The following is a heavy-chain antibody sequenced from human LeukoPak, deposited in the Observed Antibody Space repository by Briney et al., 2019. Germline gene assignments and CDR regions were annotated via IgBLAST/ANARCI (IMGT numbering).Heavy chain of an antibody. CDR1: GGSFSTYY. D-gene: IGHD3-10*01. J-gene: IGHJ3*02. Sequence: SETLSLTCTVSGGSFSTYYWSWIRQPAGKGLEWIGRIYTSGSTNYIPSLKSRVTISLDTSRNQFSLKLNSVTAADTAVYYCAKSNGYGLVDIWGQGTMVTVSS. CDR3: AKSNGYGLVDI. CDR2: IYTSGST. V-gene: IGHV4-4*07.